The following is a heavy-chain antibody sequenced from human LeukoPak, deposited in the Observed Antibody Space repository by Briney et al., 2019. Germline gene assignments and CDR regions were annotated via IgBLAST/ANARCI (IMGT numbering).Heavy chain of an antibody. V-gene: IGHV1-2*02. CDR3: AKERGANSRVVPTAFAY. Sequence: ASAKVSCKVSGYRFTDYHVHWVRHAPGQGLEWMGWISPHSGLSHCAERFQGRVTLTRDKSINTVYMDLSSLTSDDTAVYYCAKERGANSRVVPTAFAYWGQGTRVTVSS. CDR2: ISPHSGLS. J-gene: IGHJ4*02. D-gene: IGHD4/OR15-4a*01. CDR1: GYRFTDYH.